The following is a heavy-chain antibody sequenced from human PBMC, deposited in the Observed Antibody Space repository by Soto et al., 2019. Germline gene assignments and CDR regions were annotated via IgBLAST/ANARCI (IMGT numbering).Heavy chain of an antibody. J-gene: IGHJ4*02. D-gene: IGHD2-21*02. CDR1: GNTFTYRY. Sequence: GASVKVSCTALGNTFTYRYLHWVRQAPGQALEWMGWINPGSGDVKYSQKFQGRVTITRDTSASTAYMELSSLRSEDTAVYYCARAYCGGDCYLDYWGQGTLVTVSS. V-gene: IGHV1-3*01. CDR3: ARAYCGGDCYLDY. CDR2: INPGSGDV.